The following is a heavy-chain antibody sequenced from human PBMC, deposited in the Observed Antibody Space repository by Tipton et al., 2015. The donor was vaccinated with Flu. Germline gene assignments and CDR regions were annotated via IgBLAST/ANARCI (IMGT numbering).Heavy chain of an antibody. Sequence: SLRLSCAASGFTFSSYAMHWVRQAPGKGLEWVAVISYDGSNKYYADSVKGRFTISRDNSKNTLYLQMNSLRAEDTAVYYCARGWGHGSGSYYLSEYYFDYWGQGTLVTVSS. D-gene: IGHD3-10*01. J-gene: IGHJ4*02. CDR3: ARGWGHGSGSYYLSEYYFDY. V-gene: IGHV3-30*04. CDR2: ISYDGSNK. CDR1: GFTFSSYA.